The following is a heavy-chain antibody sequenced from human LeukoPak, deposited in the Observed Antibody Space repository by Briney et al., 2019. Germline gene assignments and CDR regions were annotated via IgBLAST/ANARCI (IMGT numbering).Heavy chain of an antibody. Sequence: ASVKVSCKVSGYTLTELSMHWVRQAPGQGLEWMGIINPSGGSTSYAQKFQGRVTMTRDTSTSTVYMELSSLRSEDTAVYYCARDSWDIVVVPAASRLRFDPWGQGTLVTVSS. J-gene: IGHJ5*02. CDR3: ARDSWDIVVVPAASRLRFDP. V-gene: IGHV1-46*01. D-gene: IGHD2-2*01. CDR2: INPSGGST. CDR1: GYTLTELS.